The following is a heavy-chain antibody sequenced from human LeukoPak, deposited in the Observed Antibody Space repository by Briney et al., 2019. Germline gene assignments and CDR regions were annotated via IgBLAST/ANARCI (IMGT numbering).Heavy chain of an antibody. J-gene: IGHJ4*02. V-gene: IGHV3-48*01. CDR1: GFTFNAFG. CDR3: AREGGGSYYFDY. D-gene: IGHD1-26*01. Sequence: GGSLRLSCAASGFTFNAFGMNWVRQAPGKGLEWVSYIGTTSGAIYYADSVKGRFTISRDSAKNSLYLQMISLRAEDTAVYYCAREGGGSYYFDYWGQGTLVTVSS. CDR2: IGTTSGAI.